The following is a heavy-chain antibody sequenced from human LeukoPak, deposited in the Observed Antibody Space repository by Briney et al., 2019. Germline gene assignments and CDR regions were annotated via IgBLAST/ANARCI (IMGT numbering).Heavy chain of an antibody. Sequence: GGSLRLSCAASGFTFDDYAMHWVRQAPGKGLEWVSLISWDGGSTYYADSVKGRFTISRDNSKNSLYLQMNSLRAEDTALYYCAKATPPYDMFDYWGQGTLVTVSS. J-gene: IGHJ4*02. CDR2: ISWDGGST. D-gene: IGHD3-9*01. V-gene: IGHV3-43D*03. CDR3: AKATPPYDMFDY. CDR1: GFTFDDYA.